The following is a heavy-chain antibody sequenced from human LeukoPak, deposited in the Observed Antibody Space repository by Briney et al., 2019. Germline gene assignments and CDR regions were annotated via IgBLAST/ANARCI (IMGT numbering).Heavy chain of an antibody. Sequence: SETLSLTCTVSGGSISSYYWSWIRQPPGKGLEWIGYIYYSGSTSYNPSLKSRVTISVDTSKSQFSLKLSSVTAADTAVYYCARDSLYDYYYYAMDVWGQGTTVTVSS. CDR2: IYYSGST. CDR3: ARDSLYDYYYYAMDV. J-gene: IGHJ6*02. V-gene: IGHV4-59*01. D-gene: IGHD2-2*02. CDR1: GGSISSYY.